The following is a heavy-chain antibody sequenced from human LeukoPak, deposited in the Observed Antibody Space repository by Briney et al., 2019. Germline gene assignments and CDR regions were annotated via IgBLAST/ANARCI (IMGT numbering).Heavy chain of an antibody. CDR1: GYSFTSYW. D-gene: IGHD3-22*01. CDR2: IYPSDSYT. Sequence: PGESLKISCKGSGYSFTSYWISWVRQMPGKGLEWMGRIYPSDSYTNYSPSFQGHVTISADKSISTAYLQWSSLKASDTAMYYCARNYYDSSGYYVYWYYWGQGTLVTVSS. CDR3: ARNYYDSSGYYVYWYY. J-gene: IGHJ4*02. V-gene: IGHV5-10-1*01.